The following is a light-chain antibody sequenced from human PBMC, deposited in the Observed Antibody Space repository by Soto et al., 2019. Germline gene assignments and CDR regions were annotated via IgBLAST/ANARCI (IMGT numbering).Light chain of an antibody. CDR3: AAWDDRLNGHV. J-gene: IGLJ1*01. CDR2: SNN. V-gene: IGLV1-44*01. Sequence: QSVLTQPPSASGTPGQRVTISCSGSSSNIGNTAVNWYQQLPGTAPKLLIYSNNQRPSGVPDRFSGSKSGTSASLAISGLQSEDEADYYCAAWDDRLNGHVFGTGTKLTVL. CDR1: SSNIGNTA.